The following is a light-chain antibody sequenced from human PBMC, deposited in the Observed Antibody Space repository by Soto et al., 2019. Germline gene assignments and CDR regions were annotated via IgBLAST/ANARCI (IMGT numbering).Light chain of an antibody. Sequence: DIQMTQSPSTLSASVGDRVTITCRASQSIGGWLAWYQQRPGKAPRLLIYDASSVESGVPSRFSGSRSGTKFTLAISSLQPEYFANYYCQHYHSYPYTFGQGTKLEIK. CDR1: QSIGGW. CDR3: QHYHSYPYT. V-gene: IGKV1-5*01. CDR2: DAS. J-gene: IGKJ2*01.